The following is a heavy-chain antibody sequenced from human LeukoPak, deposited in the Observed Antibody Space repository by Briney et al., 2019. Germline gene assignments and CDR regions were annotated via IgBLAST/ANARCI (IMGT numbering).Heavy chain of an antibody. V-gene: IGHV3-66*01. CDR3: AKSNYGGNQRRYYYMDV. D-gene: IGHD4-23*01. J-gene: IGHJ6*03. CDR2: IYSGGST. Sequence: GGSLRLSCAASGFTVRGIYMSWVCHGPRRGLGWGSVIYSGGSTYYAASVKGRFTISRDNSKNTLYLQMNSLRAEDTVVYYCAKSNYGGNQRRYYYMDVWGKGTTVTISS. CDR1: GFTVRGIY.